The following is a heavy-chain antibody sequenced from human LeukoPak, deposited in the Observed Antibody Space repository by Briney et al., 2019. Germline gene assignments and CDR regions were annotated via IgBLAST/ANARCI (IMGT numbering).Heavy chain of an antibody. D-gene: IGHD3-10*01. CDR3: ARLTTSTRITMVRGATGYDY. CDR2: IYYSGST. J-gene: IGHJ4*02. Sequence: PSETLSLTCTVSGGSISSSSYYWGWIRQPPGKGLEWIGSIYYSGSTYYNPSLKSRVTISVDTSKNQFSLKLSSVTAADTAVYYCARLTTSTRITMVRGATGYDYWGQGTLVTVSS. V-gene: IGHV4-39*07. CDR1: GGSISSSSYY.